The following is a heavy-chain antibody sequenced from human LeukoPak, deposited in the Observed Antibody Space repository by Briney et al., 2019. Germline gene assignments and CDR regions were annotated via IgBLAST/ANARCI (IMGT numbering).Heavy chain of an antibody. D-gene: IGHD2-15*01. CDR3: ARDLGDYSKGMDV. Sequence: GGSLRLSCAASGFTFSSYSMNWVRQAPGKGLEWVSSISSSSSYIYYADSVKGRFTISRDNAKNSLYLQMNSLRAEDTALYYCARDLGDYSKGMDVWGKGTTVTVSS. CDR1: GFTFSSYS. CDR2: ISSSSSYI. J-gene: IGHJ6*04. V-gene: IGHV3-21*04.